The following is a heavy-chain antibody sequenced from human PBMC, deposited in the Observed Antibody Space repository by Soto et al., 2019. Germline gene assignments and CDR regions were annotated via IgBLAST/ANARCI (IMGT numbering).Heavy chain of an antibody. D-gene: IGHD6-19*01. Sequence: PSETLSLTCTVSGGSVSSGSYYWSWIRQPPGKGLEWIGYIYYSGSTNYNPSLKSRVTISVDTSKNQFSLKLSSVTAADTAVYYCARDLGYSSGGAPYTYYYGMDVWGQGTTVTVSS. J-gene: IGHJ6*02. CDR3: ARDLGYSSGGAPYTYYYGMDV. CDR1: GGSVSSGSYY. V-gene: IGHV4-61*01. CDR2: IYYSGST.